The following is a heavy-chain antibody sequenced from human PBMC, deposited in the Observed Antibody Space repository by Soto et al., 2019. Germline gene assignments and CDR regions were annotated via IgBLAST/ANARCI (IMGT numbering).Heavy chain of an antibody. Sequence: GGSLRLSCAASGFSFSAFAMSWVRQAPGKGLEWVSSISGSGVTTYYAVSVKGRFTISRDNSENTLFLQMNSLRVEDTAVYYCAKDQSGWDPDAFDIWGQGTMVTVSS. CDR3: AKDQSGWDPDAFDI. V-gene: IGHV3-23*01. CDR1: GFSFSAFA. D-gene: IGHD6-19*01. J-gene: IGHJ3*02. CDR2: ISGSGVTT.